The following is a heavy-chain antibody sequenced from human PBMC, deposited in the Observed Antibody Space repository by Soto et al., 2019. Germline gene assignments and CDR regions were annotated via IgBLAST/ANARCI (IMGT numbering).Heavy chain of an antibody. D-gene: IGHD3-3*01. Sequence: GASVKVSCKASGYTFTSYGISWLRQAPGQGLEWMGWISAYNGNTNYAQKLQGRVTMTTDTSTSTAYMELRSLRSDDTAVYYCARDRGFLELNWFDPWGQGTLVTVSS. CDR1: GYTFTSYG. CDR2: ISAYNGNT. CDR3: ARDRGFLELNWFDP. V-gene: IGHV1-18*01. J-gene: IGHJ5*02.